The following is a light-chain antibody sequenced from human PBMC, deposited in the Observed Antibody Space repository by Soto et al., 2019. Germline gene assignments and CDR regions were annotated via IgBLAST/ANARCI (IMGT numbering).Light chain of an antibody. CDR2: GAS. CDR3: QQYGTSPPSVT. J-gene: IGKJ5*01. Sequence: EIVLTQSPGTLSLSPGERATLSCRASQSVSSNYLAWYQQKPGQAPRLLIYGASSRATSIPDRFSGSGSGTDFTLTISRLEPEDFVVYYCQQYGTSPPSVTFGQGTRLEIK. CDR1: QSVSSNY. V-gene: IGKV3-20*01.